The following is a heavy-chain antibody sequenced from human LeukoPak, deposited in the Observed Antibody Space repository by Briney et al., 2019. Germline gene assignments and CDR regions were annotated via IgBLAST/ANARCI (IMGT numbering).Heavy chain of an antibody. CDR1: LDSLSGYS. CDR3: ARLRTYYDILTGYYKYYYYYMDV. D-gene: IGHD3-9*01. CDR2: INYGGST. V-gene: IGHV4-34*01. Sequence: SETLSLTCAVYLDSLSGYSWSWIRQPPGKGLEWIGEINYGGSTKYNSSLKSRVIISVDTSKNQFSLKLTSVTAADTAVYYCARLRTYYDILTGYYKYYYYYMDVWGKGTTVTISS. J-gene: IGHJ6*03.